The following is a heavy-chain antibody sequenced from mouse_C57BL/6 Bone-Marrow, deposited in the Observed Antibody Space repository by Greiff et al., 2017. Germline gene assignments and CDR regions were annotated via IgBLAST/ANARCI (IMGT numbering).Heavy chain of an antibody. CDR3: ARGAY. J-gene: IGHJ3*01. CDR1: GYAFSSSW. V-gene: IGHV1-80*01. CDR2: IFPGVGDT. Sequence: QVQLQQSGAELVKPGASVKISCKASGYAFSSSWMNWVKQRPGKGLEWFGQIFPGVGDTIYNGKFKGKATLTADKSSSTAYMQLSSLTSEDSAVYFCARGAYWGRGTVVTVSA.